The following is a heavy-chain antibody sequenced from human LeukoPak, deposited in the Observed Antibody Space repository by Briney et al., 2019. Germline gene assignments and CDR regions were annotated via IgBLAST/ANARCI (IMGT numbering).Heavy chain of an antibody. J-gene: IGHJ6*02. D-gene: IGHD2-2*01. CDR1: GGSISSTVYY. CDR3: ARTACSITSCYNGWGYYGMDV. CDR2: IYYSGGT. V-gene: IGHV4-39*01. Sequence: KPSETLSLTCTVSGGSISSTVYYWGWIRQSPGKGLEWIGSIYYSGGTYYNPSLKSRVTISVDTSKNQFSLKLSSVTAADTAVYYCARTACSITSCYNGWGYYGMDVWGQGTTVTVSS.